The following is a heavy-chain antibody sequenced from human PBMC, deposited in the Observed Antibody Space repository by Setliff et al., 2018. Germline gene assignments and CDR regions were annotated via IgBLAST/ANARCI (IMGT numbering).Heavy chain of an antibody. CDR3: ARSRTIAVKGGVFAV. J-gene: IGHJ2*01. CDR2: INHSGNT. Sequence: PSETLSLTCNVSGISISGDGYYWSWVRQPPEKGLEWIGEINHSGNTNYNPSLKSRVTISLDSSKNQFSLELHSVTAADTAVYYCARSRTIAVKGGVFAVWGRGTLVTVSS. D-gene: IGHD6-19*01. V-gene: IGHV4-31*03. CDR1: GISISGDGYY.